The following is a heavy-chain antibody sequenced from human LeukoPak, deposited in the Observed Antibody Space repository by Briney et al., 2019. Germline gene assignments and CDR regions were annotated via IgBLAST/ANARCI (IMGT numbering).Heavy chain of an antibody. D-gene: IGHD5-24*01. Sequence: GGSLRLSCAASRFTFRNYAMHWVRQAPGKGLEWVAVISYDGSNKYYADSVKGRFTISRDNSKNTLYLQMNSLRAEDTAVYYCAKDKMATSNPLYFDYWGQGTLVTVSS. J-gene: IGHJ4*02. CDR3: AKDKMATSNPLYFDY. CDR2: ISYDGSNK. V-gene: IGHV3-30*04. CDR1: RFTFRNYA.